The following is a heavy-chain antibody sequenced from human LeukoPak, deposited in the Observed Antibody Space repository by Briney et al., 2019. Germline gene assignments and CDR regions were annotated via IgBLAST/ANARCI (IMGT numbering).Heavy chain of an antibody. J-gene: IGHJ4*02. V-gene: IGHV3-23*01. CDR1: GFTFSSYA. CDR3: AKDSAPYYDILTGYSLFDY. CDR2: ISGSGGST. D-gene: IGHD3-9*01. Sequence: GASLRLSCAASGFTFSSYAMSWVRQAPGKGLEWVSAISGSGGSTYYADSVKGRFTISRDNSKNTLYLQMNCLRAEDTAVYYCAKDSAPYYDILTGYSLFDYWGQGTLVTVSS.